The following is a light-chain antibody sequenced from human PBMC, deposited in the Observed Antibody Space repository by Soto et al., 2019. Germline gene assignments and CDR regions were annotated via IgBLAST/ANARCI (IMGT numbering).Light chain of an antibody. V-gene: IGLV1-44*01. Sequence: QSSLTQPPSASGTPGQMVTVSCSGSSSNIGINTVNWYQHLPGTAPKLLIYNSDQRPSGVPDRISGSKSGTSASLAIGGLQSEDEADYYCAAWDDSLNGFFVFGTGTKVTVL. CDR3: AAWDDSLNGFFV. J-gene: IGLJ1*01. CDR1: SSNIGINT. CDR2: NSD.